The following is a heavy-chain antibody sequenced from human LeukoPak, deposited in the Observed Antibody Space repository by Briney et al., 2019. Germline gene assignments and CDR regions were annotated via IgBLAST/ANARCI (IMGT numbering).Heavy chain of an antibody. J-gene: IGHJ4*02. Sequence: GGSLRLSCAASGFTLSNYWMSWVRQAPGKGLEWVARINKDGSEKHYVDSVKGRFTISKDKAEKSLYLQMNSLRAEDTAVYYCARRLASDYWGQGTLVTVSS. CDR2: INKDGSEK. V-gene: IGHV3-7*03. CDR1: GFTLSNYW. CDR3: ARRLASDY.